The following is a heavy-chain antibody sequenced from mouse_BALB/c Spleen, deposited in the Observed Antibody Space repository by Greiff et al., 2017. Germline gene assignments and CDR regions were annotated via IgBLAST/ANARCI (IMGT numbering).Heavy chain of an antibody. Sequence: VQLQQPGAELVRPGASVTLSCKASGYTFTSYWINWVKQRPGQGLEWIGNIYPSDSYTNYNPKFKDKATLTVDKSSSTAYMQLSSPTSEDSAVYYCTYYRYDYAMDYWGQGTSVTVSS. CDR3: TYYRYDYAMDY. J-gene: IGHJ4*01. D-gene: IGHD2-14*01. CDR2: IYPSDSYT. V-gene: IGHV1-69*02. CDR1: GYTFTSYW.